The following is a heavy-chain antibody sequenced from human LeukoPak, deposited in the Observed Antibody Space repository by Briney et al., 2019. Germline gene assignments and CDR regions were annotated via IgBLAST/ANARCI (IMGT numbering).Heavy chain of an antibody. V-gene: IGHV4-34*01. Sequence: SETLSLTCAVYGGSFSGYYWSWIRQPPGKGLQWIGEINHSGDTNYNPSLKSRVTISVDTSKNQFSLRLSSVTAADTAVYYCARSDRDLWYFDLWGRGTLVTVSS. CDR3: ARSDRDLWYFDL. CDR1: GGSFSGYY. CDR2: INHSGDT. J-gene: IGHJ2*01.